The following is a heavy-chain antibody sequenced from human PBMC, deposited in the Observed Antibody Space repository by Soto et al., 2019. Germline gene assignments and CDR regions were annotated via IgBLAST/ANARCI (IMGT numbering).Heavy chain of an antibody. D-gene: IGHD5-18*01. Sequence: QVQLVESGGGVVQPGRSLRLSCAASGFTFSSYGMHWVRQAPGKGLEWVAVISYDGSNKYYADSVKGRFTISRDNSKNRLYLQMNGLRAEDTAVYYCAKEFTAMAPIYWLDPWGQGTLVTVSS. V-gene: IGHV3-30*18. CDR3: AKEFTAMAPIYWLDP. J-gene: IGHJ5*02. CDR2: ISYDGSNK. CDR1: GFTFSSYG.